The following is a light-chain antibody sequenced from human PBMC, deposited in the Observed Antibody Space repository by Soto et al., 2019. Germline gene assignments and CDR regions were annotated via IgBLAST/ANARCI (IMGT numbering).Light chain of an antibody. V-gene: IGLV2-8*01. J-gene: IGLJ3*02. Sequence: QSALTQPPSASGSPGQSVTISCTGTSSDVGSYNYVSWYQQHPDKAPKLIIYGVNERPSWVPDRFSGSKSGNTASLTVSGLQAEDEADYYCTSYAGSNNPVVFGGGTKLTVL. CDR1: SSDVGSYNY. CDR3: TSYAGSNNPVV. CDR2: GVN.